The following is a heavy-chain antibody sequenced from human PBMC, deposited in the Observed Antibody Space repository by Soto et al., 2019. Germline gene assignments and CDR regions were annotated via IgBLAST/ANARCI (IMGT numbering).Heavy chain of an antibody. Sequence: SVKVSCKASGGTFSSYAISWVRQAPGQGLEWMGGIIPIFGTANYAQKFQGRVTITADESTSTAYMELSSLRSEDTAVYYCASHYDSSGYYDDYWGQGTLVTVSS. V-gene: IGHV1-69*13. CDR2: IIPIFGTA. D-gene: IGHD3-22*01. CDR1: GGTFSSYA. J-gene: IGHJ4*02. CDR3: ASHYDSSGYYDDY.